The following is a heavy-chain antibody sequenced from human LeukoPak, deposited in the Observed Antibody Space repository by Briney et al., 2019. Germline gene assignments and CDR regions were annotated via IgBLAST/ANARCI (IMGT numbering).Heavy chain of an antibody. CDR3: AREYYYDSSGYYYVIDY. CDR2: IIPIFGTA. Sequence: SVKVSCXAPGGTFSSYAISWVRQAPGQGLEWMGRIIPIFGTANYAQKFQGRVTITTDESTSTAYMELSSLRSEDTAVYYCAREYYYDSSGYYYVIDYWGQGTLVTVSS. D-gene: IGHD3-22*01. J-gene: IGHJ4*02. V-gene: IGHV1-69*05. CDR1: GGTFSSYA.